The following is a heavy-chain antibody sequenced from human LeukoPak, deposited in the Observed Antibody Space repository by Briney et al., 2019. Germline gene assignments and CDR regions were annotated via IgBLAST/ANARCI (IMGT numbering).Heavy chain of an antibody. CDR1: GFTFDDYA. J-gene: IGHJ4*02. Sequence: PGGSLRLSCAASGFTFDDYAVHWVRQAPGKGLEWVSGISWNSGSIGYADSVKGRFTISRDNVKNSLYVQMNSLRAEDTALYSCATFAHWGQGTLVTVSS. CDR3: ATFAH. V-gene: IGHV3-9*01. CDR2: ISWNSGSI.